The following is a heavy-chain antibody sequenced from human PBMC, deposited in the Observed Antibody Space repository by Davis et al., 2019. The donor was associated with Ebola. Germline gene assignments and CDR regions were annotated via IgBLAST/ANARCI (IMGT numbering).Heavy chain of an antibody. V-gene: IGHV3-30*01. J-gene: IGHJ2*01. CDR2: ISYDGSNK. CDR1: GFTFSSYA. Sequence: PGGSLRLSCAASGFTFSSYAMHWVRQAPGNVLHFVAVISYDGSNKYYADSVKGRFTISRDNSKNTLYLQMNSLRAEDTAVYYCASSKGDWYFDLWGRGTLVTVSS. CDR3: ASSKGDWYFDL.